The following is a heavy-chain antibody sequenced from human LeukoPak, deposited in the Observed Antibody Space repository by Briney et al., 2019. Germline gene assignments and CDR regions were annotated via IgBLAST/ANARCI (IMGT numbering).Heavy chain of an antibody. CDR1: GYIFTNFW. V-gene: IGHV5-51*01. CDR2: ISPGDSDT. CDR3: ARLHLVETATAGYLDY. J-gene: IGHJ4*02. D-gene: IGHD5-24*01. Sequence: GDSLRISCKGSGYIFTNFWIGWVRQKPGKGLEWMGIISPGDSDTRYSPSFQGQVTISADKSITTAYLQWSSLQASDTAMYYCARLHLVETATAGYLDYWGQGTLVTVSS.